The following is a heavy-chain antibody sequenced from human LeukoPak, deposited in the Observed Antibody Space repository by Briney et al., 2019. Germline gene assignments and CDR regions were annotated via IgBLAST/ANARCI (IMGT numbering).Heavy chain of an antibody. J-gene: IGHJ4*02. CDR3: ARDKVEMATSQVGY. Sequence: GASVKVSCKASGYTFTGYYMHWVRQAPGQGLEWMGWISAYNGNTNYAQKLQGRVTMTTDTSTSTAYMELRSLRSDDTAVYYCARDKVEMATSQVGYWGQGTLVTVSS. CDR1: GYTFTGYY. CDR2: ISAYNGNT. V-gene: IGHV1-18*04. D-gene: IGHD5-24*01.